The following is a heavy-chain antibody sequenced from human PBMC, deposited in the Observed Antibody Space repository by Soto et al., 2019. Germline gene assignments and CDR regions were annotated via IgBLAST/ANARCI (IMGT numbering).Heavy chain of an antibody. V-gene: IGHV3-23*01. CDR1: GFSFHSYA. Sequence: PGGSLRLSCAVSGFSFHSYAMSWVRQAPGKGLEWVSGISLSGTHTYYSDSVKGRFTVSRDNSNNMLYLQMNNLRAADTAVYYCIIGGAIPDLPLDPWGQGALVTVSS. CDR2: ISLSGTHT. CDR3: IIGGAIPDLPLDP. J-gene: IGHJ5*02. D-gene: IGHD2-21*01.